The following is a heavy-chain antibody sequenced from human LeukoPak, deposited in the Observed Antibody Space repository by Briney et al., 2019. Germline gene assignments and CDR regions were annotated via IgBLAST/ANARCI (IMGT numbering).Heavy chain of an antibody. CDR1: VYTFTSYG. D-gene: IGHD3-10*02. J-gene: IGHJ4*02. CDR2: ISGYNGNT. V-gene: IGHV1-18*01. CDR3: ARELVSAGLIGY. Sequence: GASVNVSCKASVYTFTSYGISWVRQAPGQGLKWMGWISGYNGNTNYAQKFQGRVTMTTDTSTSTAYMELRSLRSDDTAVYYCARELVSAGLIGYWGQGTLVTVST.